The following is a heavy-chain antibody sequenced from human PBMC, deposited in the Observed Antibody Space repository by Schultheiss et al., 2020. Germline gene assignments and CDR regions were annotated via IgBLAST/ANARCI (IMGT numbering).Heavy chain of an antibody. CDR3: TRDPPFDY. CDR2: IKTKTDGGTA. J-gene: IGHJ4*02. Sequence: GGSLRLSCAASGFTFSDAWMSWVRQAPGKGLEWVGRIKTKTDGGTADYAAPVKGRFTISRDDSKTTLYLQMNSLKTEDTAVYYCTRDPPFDYWGQGTLVTVSS. CDR1: GFTFSDAW. V-gene: IGHV3-15*01.